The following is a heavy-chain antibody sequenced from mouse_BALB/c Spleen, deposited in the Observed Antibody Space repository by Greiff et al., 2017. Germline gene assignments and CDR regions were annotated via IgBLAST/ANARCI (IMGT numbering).Heavy chain of an antibody. CDR3: ARDYFDV. CDR2: ISDGGSYT. V-gene: IGHV5-4*02. CDR1: GFTFSDYY. Sequence: EVQLVESGGGLVKPGGSLKLSCAASGFTFSDYYMYWVRQTPEKRLEWVATISDGGSYTYYPDSVKGRFTISRDNAKNNLYLQMSSLKSEDTAMYYCARDYFDVWGAGTTVTVSS. J-gene: IGHJ1*01.